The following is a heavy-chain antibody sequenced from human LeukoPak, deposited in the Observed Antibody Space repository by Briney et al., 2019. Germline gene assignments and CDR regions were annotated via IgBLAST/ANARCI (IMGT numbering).Heavy chain of an antibody. CDR3: AKDPRRLGYYYDSSGYYYYMDV. V-gene: IGHV3-7*01. CDR2: IKQDGTEK. Sequence: GGSLRLSCVASGFTFSSYWMSWVRQAPGKGLEWVASIKQDGTEKYYLDSLEGRFTISRDNSKNTLYLQMNSLRAEDTAVYYCAKDPRRLGYYYDSSGYYYYMDVWGKGTTVTISS. CDR1: GFTFSSYW. D-gene: IGHD3-22*01. J-gene: IGHJ6*03.